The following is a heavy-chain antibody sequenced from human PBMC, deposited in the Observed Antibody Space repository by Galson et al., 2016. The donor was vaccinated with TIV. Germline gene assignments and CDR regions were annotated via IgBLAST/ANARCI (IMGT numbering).Heavy chain of an antibody. CDR1: GDSVNNGYY. J-gene: IGHJ4*02. CDR2: IYHYAGTYT. Sequence: SETLSLTCAVSGDSVNNGYYWGWLRQPPGKGLEWIGNIYHYAGTYTYFNPSLRSRVSISVDTSRNEFSLNLRSATAADTAVYFCPRDRLHHWYDGDDFWGQGMLVTVSS. D-gene: IGHD1-1*01. CDR3: PRDRLHHWYDGDDF. V-gene: IGHV4-38-2*02.